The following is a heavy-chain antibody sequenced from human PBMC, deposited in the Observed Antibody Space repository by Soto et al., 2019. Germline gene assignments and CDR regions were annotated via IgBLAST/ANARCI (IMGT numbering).Heavy chain of an antibody. Sequence: GGSLRLSCAASGFTFSSYAMHWVRQAPGKGLEWVAVISYDGSNKYYADSVKGRFTISRDNSKNTLYLQMNSLRAEDTAVYYCARDSLVLLWFGAFYGMDVWGQGTTVTVSS. J-gene: IGHJ6*02. CDR3: ARDSLVLLWFGAFYGMDV. CDR1: GFTFSSYA. V-gene: IGHV3-30-3*01. D-gene: IGHD3-10*01. CDR2: ISYDGSNK.